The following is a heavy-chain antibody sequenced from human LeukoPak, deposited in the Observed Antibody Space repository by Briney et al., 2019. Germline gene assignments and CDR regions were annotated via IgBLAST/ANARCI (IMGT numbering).Heavy chain of an antibody. D-gene: IGHD6-19*01. CDR3: ALAKIGIAVANVFDY. J-gene: IGHJ4*02. Sequence: GGSLRLSCAASGFTFSSYAMSWVRQAPGKGLEWVSAISGSGGSTYCADSVKGRFTISRDNSKNTLYLQMNSLRAEDTAVYYCALAKIGIAVANVFDYWGQGTLVTVSS. CDR1: GFTFSSYA. V-gene: IGHV3-23*01. CDR2: ISGSGGST.